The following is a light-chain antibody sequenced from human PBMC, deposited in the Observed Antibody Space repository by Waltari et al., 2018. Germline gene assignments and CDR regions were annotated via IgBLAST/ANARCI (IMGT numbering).Light chain of an antibody. Sequence: IVLTQSPASLPLSPGERATLSCRASQSVDNSLAWYQQKPGQAPRLFIYDAVNRPADVPARFSGSGSGTDFTLIISSLEPEDFAVYYCQQRGSWPYTFGQGTTVEIK. CDR2: DAV. CDR3: QQRGSWPYT. V-gene: IGKV3-11*01. CDR1: QSVDNS. J-gene: IGKJ2*01.